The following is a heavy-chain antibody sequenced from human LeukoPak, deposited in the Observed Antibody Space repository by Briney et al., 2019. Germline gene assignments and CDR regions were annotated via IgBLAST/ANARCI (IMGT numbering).Heavy chain of an antibody. J-gene: IGHJ1*01. CDR2: IYDSGIT. CDR3: AGRGHRYSRD. CDR1: GDSVSSGY. V-gene: IGHV4-4*09. Sequence: SETLSLTCSVSGDSVSSGYWSWIRQPPGKGLEWIGCIYDSGITDYNSSLKSRLTISVDTSNNQFSLNLRSVTAADTAVYYCAGRGHRYSRDWGQGILATVSS. D-gene: IGHD2-15*01.